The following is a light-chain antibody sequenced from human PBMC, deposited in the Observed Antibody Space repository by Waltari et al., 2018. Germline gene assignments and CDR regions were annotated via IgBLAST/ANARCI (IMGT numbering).Light chain of an antibody. J-gene: IGLJ3*02. CDR3: CSYAGRSTWV. CDR1: STDVGDYNY. Sequence: QCALTQPASVSGSPGQSITISCTGASTDVGDYNYVSWYQQIPGKAPKVIIYDVTKRPSGVSNRFSGSKSGNSASLSISGLQAEDEAHYYCCSYAGRSTWVFGGGTKVTVL. V-gene: IGLV2-14*03. CDR2: DVT.